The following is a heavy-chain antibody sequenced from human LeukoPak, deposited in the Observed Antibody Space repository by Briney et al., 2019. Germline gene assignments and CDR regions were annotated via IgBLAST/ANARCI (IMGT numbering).Heavy chain of an antibody. V-gene: IGHV1-46*01. Sequence: ASVKVSCKAPGYTFTSYYMHWVRQAPGQGLEWMGIINPSGGSTSYAQKFQGRVTMTRDTSTSTVYMELSSLRSEDTAVYYCARVSGQQLAKGGFDPWGQGTLVTVSS. CDR3: ARVSGQQLAKGGFDP. CDR2: INPSGGST. J-gene: IGHJ5*02. D-gene: IGHD6-13*01. CDR1: GYTFTSYY.